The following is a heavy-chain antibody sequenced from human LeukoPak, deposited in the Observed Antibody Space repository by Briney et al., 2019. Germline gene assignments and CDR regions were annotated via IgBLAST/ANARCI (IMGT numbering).Heavy chain of an antibody. V-gene: IGHV1-2*04. J-gene: IGHJ4*02. Sequence: ASVKVSCKAPGDTFTGYYMHWVRQAPGQGLEWMGWINPNSGGTKYAQKFQGWVTMTRDTSISTAYMELSRLRSDDTAVYYCAREGDYGGYDYWGQGTLVTVSS. CDR3: AREGDYGGYDY. D-gene: IGHD4-23*01. CDR2: INPNSGGT. CDR1: GDTFTGYY.